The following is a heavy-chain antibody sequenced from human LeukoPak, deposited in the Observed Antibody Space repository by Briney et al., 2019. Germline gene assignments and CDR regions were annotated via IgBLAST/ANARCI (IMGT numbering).Heavy chain of an antibody. Sequence: GGSLRLSCAASGFTFSSYAMSWVRQAPGKGLEWVSAISGSGGSTYYADSVKGRFTISRDNSKNTLYLQMNSLRAEDTAVYYCAKVRSLKYQLLYGYFDYWGQGTLVTVSS. J-gene: IGHJ4*02. CDR3: AKVRSLKYQLLYGYFDY. D-gene: IGHD2-2*02. CDR1: GFTFSSYA. CDR2: ISGSGGST. V-gene: IGHV3-23*01.